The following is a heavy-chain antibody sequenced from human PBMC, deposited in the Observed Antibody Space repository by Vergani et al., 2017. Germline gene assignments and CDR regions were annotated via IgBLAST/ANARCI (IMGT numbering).Heavy chain of an antibody. D-gene: IGHD6-13*01. CDR1: GGSFSGYY. CDR3: AMIPGIAAAGTPDYYMDV. Sequence: QVQLQQWGAGLLKPSETLSLTCAVYGGSFSGYYWSWIRQPPGKGLEWIGEINHSGSTNYNPSLKSRVTISVDTSKNQFSLKLSSVTAADTAVYYCAMIPGIAAAGTPDYYMDVWGKGTMVTVSS. CDR2: INHSGST. J-gene: IGHJ6*03. V-gene: IGHV4-34*01.